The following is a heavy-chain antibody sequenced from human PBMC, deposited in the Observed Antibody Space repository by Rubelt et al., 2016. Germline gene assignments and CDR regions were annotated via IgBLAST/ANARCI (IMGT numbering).Heavy chain of an antibody. Sequence: QVQLQESGPGLVKPSETLSLTCTVSGGSISSYYWSWIRQPPGKGLEWIGYIYYSGSTNYNPSLKSRVTISIDTSKTQFTLELSAGTAADTAVYYCAIASSGSPRFGFDYWGQGTLVTVSS. CDR2: IYYSGST. V-gene: IGHV4-59*01. CDR3: AIASSGSPRFGFDY. J-gene: IGHJ4*02. CDR1: GGSISSYY. D-gene: IGHD6-25*01.